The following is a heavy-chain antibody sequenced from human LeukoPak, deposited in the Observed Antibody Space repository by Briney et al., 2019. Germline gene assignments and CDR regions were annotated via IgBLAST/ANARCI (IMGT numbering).Heavy chain of an antibody. J-gene: IGHJ4*02. V-gene: IGHV5-51*01. D-gene: IGHD5-18*01. Sequence: GESLKISCKGSGYSFTSYWIGWVRQMPGKGLEWMGIIYPGDSDTRYSPSFQGQVTISADKSISTAYLQWSSLKASDTAMYYCARQERGYSYGFPGDYWGQGTLVTVSS. CDR1: GYSFTSYW. CDR3: ARQERGYSYGFPGDY. CDR2: IYPGDSDT.